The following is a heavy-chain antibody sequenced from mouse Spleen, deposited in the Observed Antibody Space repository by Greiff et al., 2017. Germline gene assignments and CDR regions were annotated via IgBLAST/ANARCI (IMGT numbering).Heavy chain of an antibody. V-gene: IGHV1-76*01. CDR2: IYPGSGNT. Sequence: QVQLKQSGAELVRPGASVKLSCKASGYTFTDYYINWVKQRPGQGLEWIARIYPGSGNTYYNEKFKGKATLTAEKSSSTAYMQLSSLTSEDSAVYFCARAYYYGRGGFDYWGQGTTLTVSS. D-gene: IGHD1-1*01. CDR3: ARAYYYGRGGFDY. J-gene: IGHJ2*01. CDR1: GYTFTDYY.